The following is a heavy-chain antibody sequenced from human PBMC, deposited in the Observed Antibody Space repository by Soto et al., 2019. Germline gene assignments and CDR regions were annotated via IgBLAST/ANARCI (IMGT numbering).Heavy chain of an antibody. V-gene: IGHV4-61*01. CDR1: GGSVTSGSYY. CDR2: IHNSGST. CDR3: ARDQGIAVAVFDY. D-gene: IGHD6-19*01. J-gene: IGHJ4*02. Sequence: QVQLQEPGPGLVKPSETLSLTCTVSGGSVTSGSYYWSWIRQPPGKGLEWIGYIHNSGSTNYNPSLKSRVTIPVDTSKKQISLKLSSVTAADTAVYYCARDQGIAVAVFDYWGQGTLVTVSS.